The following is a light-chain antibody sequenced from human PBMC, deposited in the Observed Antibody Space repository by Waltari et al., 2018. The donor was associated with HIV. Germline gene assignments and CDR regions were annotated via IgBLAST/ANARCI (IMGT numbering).Light chain of an antibody. CDR2: GAT. CDR1: TSDLGDYHY. CDR3: SSYTGITTLLYV. Sequence: QPSLPQPASVSGSPGQSITIPSTGFTSDLGDYHYYSSYQQQSVKAPQLRIYGATQRPAGVSSRFAGSNSGNTASLTISGLQAEDEADYYCSSYTGITTLLYVFGSGTKVTVL. V-gene: IGLV2-14*01. J-gene: IGLJ1*01.